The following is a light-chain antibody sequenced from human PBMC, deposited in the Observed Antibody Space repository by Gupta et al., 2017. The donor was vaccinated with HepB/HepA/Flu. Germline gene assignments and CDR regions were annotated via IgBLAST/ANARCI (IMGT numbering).Light chain of an antibody. CDR1: QSVNSE. J-gene: IGKJ5*01. CDR2: TTS. Sequence: DLQMCQSPFTLPASIGDSVTIPCRVSQSVNSELPWYHLRPAKAPQLLSYTTSTLGSGVPSRCSGSGSGTEFTLTISDVQPVDFAPCYCQRYDFFCDFGQGTRLEIK. V-gene: IGKV1-5*03. CDR3: QRYDFFCD.